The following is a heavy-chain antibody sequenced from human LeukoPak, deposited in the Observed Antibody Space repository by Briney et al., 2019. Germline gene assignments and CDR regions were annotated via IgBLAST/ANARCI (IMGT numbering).Heavy chain of an antibody. D-gene: IGHD3-22*01. CDR1: GGSISSYY. Sequence: SETLSLTCTVSGGSISSYYWSWIRQPPGKGLEWIGYIYYSGGTNYNPSLKSRVTISVDTSKNQFSLKLSSVTAADTAVYYCARHPSTYYYDSSGYYQKADAFDIWGQGTMVTVSS. J-gene: IGHJ3*02. CDR2: IYYSGGT. CDR3: ARHPSTYYYDSSGYYQKADAFDI. V-gene: IGHV4-59*08.